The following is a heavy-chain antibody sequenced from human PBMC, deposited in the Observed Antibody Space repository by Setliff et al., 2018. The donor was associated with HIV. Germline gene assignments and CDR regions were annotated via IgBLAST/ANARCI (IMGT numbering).Heavy chain of an antibody. CDR2: IYTSGST. Sequence: SETLSLTCTVSGGSISSGIYYWSWIRQPTGKGLEWIGRIYTSGSTNYNPSLKGRVTISVDTSKNQFSLKLSSVTAADTAVYYCARGEYYFDYWGQGTLVTVSS. J-gene: IGHJ4*02. V-gene: IGHV4-61*02. CDR1: GGSISSGIYY. CDR3: ARGEYYFDY.